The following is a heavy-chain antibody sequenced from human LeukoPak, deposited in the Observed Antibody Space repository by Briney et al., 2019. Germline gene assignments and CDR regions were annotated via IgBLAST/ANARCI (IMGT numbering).Heavy chain of an antibody. CDR2: IYYSGST. CDR1: GGSISSYY. V-gene: IGHV4-59*12. J-gene: IGHJ6*03. Sequence: SETLPLTCTVSGGSISSYYWSWIRQPPGKGLEWIGYIYYSGSTNYNPSLKSRVTISVDTSKNQFSLKLSSVTAADTAVYYCARDRGDYYYYYMDVWGKGTTVTISS. D-gene: IGHD6-25*01. CDR3: ARDRGDYYYYYMDV.